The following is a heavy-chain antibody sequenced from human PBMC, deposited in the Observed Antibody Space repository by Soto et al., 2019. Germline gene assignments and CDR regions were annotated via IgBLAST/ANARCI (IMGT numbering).Heavy chain of an antibody. D-gene: IGHD1-26*01. CDR2: ISPKSGDT. Sequence: QVQLVQSGDEVQKSGAPVKVSCEASGYIFTGYYIHWMRQAPGQGLEWMGWISPKSGDTNLAQKFKGRVTLTRDTSITTAYMELTRLKSVDTALYYCARGSPRMGALPTYWGQGTLLTVSS. CDR3: ARGSPRMGALPTY. CDR1: GYIFTGYY. J-gene: IGHJ4*02. V-gene: IGHV1-2*02.